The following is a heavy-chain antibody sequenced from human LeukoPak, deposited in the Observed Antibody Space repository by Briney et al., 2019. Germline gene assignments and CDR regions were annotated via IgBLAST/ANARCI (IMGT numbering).Heavy chain of an antibody. Sequence: SETLSLTCTVSGDSISSTTYNWGWIRQPPGKGLEWIGSIYYTGITYYNPSLKRRVTMSVDTSENQFSLNLNSVTAADPAVYYCARGFRYCSGGRCYPGVNWFDPWGQGTLVTVSS. CDR1: GDSISSTTYN. V-gene: IGHV4-39*01. J-gene: IGHJ5*02. D-gene: IGHD2-15*01. CDR3: ARGFRYCSGGRCYPGVNWFDP. CDR2: IYYTGIT.